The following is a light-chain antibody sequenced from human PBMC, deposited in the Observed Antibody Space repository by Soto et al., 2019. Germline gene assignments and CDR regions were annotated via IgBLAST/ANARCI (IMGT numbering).Light chain of an antibody. V-gene: IGLV1-51*01. CDR2: DNN. CDR1: SSNIGNNY. Sequence: QSVLTRPPSVSAAPGQKVTISCSGSSSNIGNNYVSWYQQLPGTAPKLLIYDNNKRPSGIPDRFSGSKSGTSATLGITGLQTGDEADYYCGTWDSSFYVFGTGTKV. CDR3: GTWDSSFYV. J-gene: IGLJ1*01.